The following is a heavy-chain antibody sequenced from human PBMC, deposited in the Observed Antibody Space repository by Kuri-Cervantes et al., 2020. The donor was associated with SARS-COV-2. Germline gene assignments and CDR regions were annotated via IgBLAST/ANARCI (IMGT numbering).Heavy chain of an antibody. V-gene: IGHV1-18*01. D-gene: IGHD3-22*01. CDR3: ATHDSRGYYYDY. Sequence: ASVKVSCKASGYTFTSYGISWVRQAPGQGLEWMGWISGYNGDTEYAQILQGRVTMTTDISTSTAYMELRSLTSDDTAVYYCATHDSRGYYYDYWSQGTLVTVSS. J-gene: IGHJ4*02. CDR1: GYTFTSYG. CDR2: ISGYNGDT.